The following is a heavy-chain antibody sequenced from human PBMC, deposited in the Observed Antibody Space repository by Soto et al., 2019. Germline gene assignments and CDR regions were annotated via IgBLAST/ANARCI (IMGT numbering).Heavy chain of an antibody. J-gene: IGHJ5*01. Sequence: PSETLSLTCTVSGGSISSGGYYWSWIRQHPGKGLEWIGYIYYSGSTYYNPSLKSRVTISLDTSKNQFSLTLSAVTAADTAMYYCSTRAYDTNGYYRFDPWGQGTLVTVYS. D-gene: IGHD3-22*01. CDR2: IYYSGST. V-gene: IGHV4-31*03. CDR3: STRAYDTNGYYRFDP. CDR1: GGSISSGGYY.